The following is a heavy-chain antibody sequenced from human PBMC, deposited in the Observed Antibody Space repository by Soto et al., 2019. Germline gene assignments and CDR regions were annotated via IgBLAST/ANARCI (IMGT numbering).Heavy chain of an antibody. CDR1: GFTFSGSA. J-gene: IGHJ6*02. CDR2: IRSKANSYAT. V-gene: IGHV3-73*01. Sequence: GGSLRLSCAASGFTFSGSAMHWVRQASGKGLEWVGRIRSKANSYATAYAASVKGRFTISRDDSKNTAYLQMNSLKTEDTAVYYCTRGSYYDILTGYPIPPSYYYGMDVWGQGTTVTVSS. CDR3: TRGSYYDILTGYPIPPSYYYGMDV. D-gene: IGHD3-9*01.